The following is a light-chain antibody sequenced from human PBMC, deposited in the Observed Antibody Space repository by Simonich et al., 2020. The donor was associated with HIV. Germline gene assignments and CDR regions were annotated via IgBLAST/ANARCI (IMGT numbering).Light chain of an antibody. V-gene: IGKV3-15*01. CDR1: QSVSSN. J-gene: IGKJ2*01. CDR3: QQYGSSPPYT. Sequence: EIVMTQSPATLSVSPGERATLSCRASQSVSSNLAWYQQKPGQTPRLLIYAASTRATGIPVGFSGSGAGTEFTLTISSMESEDFAVYYCQQYGSSPPYTFGQGTKLEIK. CDR2: AAS.